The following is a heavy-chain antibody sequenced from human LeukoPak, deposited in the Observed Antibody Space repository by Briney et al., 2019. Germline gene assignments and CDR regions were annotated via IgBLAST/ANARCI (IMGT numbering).Heavy chain of an antibody. V-gene: IGHV1-18*01. CDR1: GYTFTSYG. D-gene: IGHD1-26*01. CDR3: VLYSGSYGHHAFDI. J-gene: IGHJ3*02. CDR2: ISAYNGNT. Sequence: GASVKVSCKASGYTFTSYGISWVRQAPGQGLEWMGWISAYNGNTNYAQKLQGRVTMTTDTSTSTAYMELRGLRSDDTAVYYCVLYSGSYGHHAFDIWGQGTMVTVSS.